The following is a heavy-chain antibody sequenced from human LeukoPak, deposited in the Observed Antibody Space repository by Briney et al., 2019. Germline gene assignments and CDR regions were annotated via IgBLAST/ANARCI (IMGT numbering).Heavy chain of an antibody. J-gene: IGHJ4*02. CDR3: ARTSTLKAVAGARLLDY. D-gene: IGHD6-19*01. V-gene: IGHV7-4-1*02. Sequence: GASVKVSCKASGYTFTSYAMNWVRQAPGQGLEWMGWINTNTGNPTYAQGFTGRFVFSLDTSVSTAYLQISSLKAEDTAVYYCARTSTLKAVAGARLLDYWGQGTLVTVSS. CDR1: GYTFTSYA. CDR2: INTNTGNP.